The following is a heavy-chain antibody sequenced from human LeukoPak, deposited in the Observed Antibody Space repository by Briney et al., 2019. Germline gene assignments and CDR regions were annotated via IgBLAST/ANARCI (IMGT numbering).Heavy chain of an antibody. V-gene: IGHV3-7*01. J-gene: IGHJ4*02. D-gene: IGHD3-10*01. CDR2: IKQDGSEK. CDR1: GFTFSSYW. Sequence: GGSLRLSCAASGFTFSSYWMSWVRQAPGKGLEWVANIKQDGSEKYYVDSVKGRFTISRDNAKNSQYLQMNSLRAEDTAVYYCARDQGYYGSGSYYGGEFDYWGQGTLVTVSS. CDR3: ARDQGYYGSGSYYGGEFDY.